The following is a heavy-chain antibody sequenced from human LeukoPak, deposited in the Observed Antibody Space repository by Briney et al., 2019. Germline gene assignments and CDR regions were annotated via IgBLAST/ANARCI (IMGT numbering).Heavy chain of an antibody. CDR1: GGSVSSGSYY. Sequence: SETLSLTCTVSGGSVSSGSYYWSWIRQPPGKGLEWIGYIYYSGSTNYNPSLKSRVTISVDTSKNQFSLKLSSVTAADTAVYYCARVSLWELPSPYLDNWGQGTLVTVSS. J-gene: IGHJ4*02. V-gene: IGHV4-61*01. CDR2: IYYSGST. CDR3: ARVSLWELPSPYLDN. D-gene: IGHD1-26*01.